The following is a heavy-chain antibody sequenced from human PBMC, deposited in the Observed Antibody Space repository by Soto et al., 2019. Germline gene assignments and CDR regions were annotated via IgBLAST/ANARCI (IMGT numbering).Heavy chain of an antibody. D-gene: IGHD6-19*01. CDR3: AKVPGIAVAGINWFDP. Sequence: LRLSCAASGFTFSSYAMSVFRQAPGKGLEWVSAISGSGGSTYYADSVKGRFTISRDNSKNTLYLQMNSLRAEDTAVYYCAKVPGIAVAGINWFDPWGQGTLVTVSS. CDR1: GFTFSSYA. J-gene: IGHJ5*02. CDR2: ISGSGGST. V-gene: IGHV3-23*01.